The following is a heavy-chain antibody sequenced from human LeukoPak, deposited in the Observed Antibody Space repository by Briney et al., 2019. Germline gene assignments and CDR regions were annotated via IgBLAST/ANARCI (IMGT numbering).Heavy chain of an antibody. J-gene: IGHJ4*02. Sequence: SETLSLTCAVSGGSISSGGYSWSWIRQPPGKGLEWIGYIYHSGSTYYNPSLKSRVTISVDRSKNQFSLKLSSVTAADTAVCYCAREGSSSWYGFYFDYWGQGTLVTVSS. CDR3: AREGSSSWYGFYFDY. D-gene: IGHD6-13*01. CDR1: GGSISSGGYS. CDR2: IYHSGST. V-gene: IGHV4-30-2*01.